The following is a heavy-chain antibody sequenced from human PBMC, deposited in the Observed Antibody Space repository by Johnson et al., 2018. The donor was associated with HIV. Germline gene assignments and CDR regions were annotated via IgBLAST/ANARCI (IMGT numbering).Heavy chain of an antibody. J-gene: IGHJ3*02. CDR3: ARGVDGAFDI. CDR1: GFTFSSYG. V-gene: IGHV3-30*19. D-gene: IGHD3-10*01. CDR2: ISYDGSNK. Sequence: QVQLVESGGGVVQPGRSLRLSCAASGFTFSSYGMHWVRQAPGKGLEWVAVISYDGSNKYYADSVKGRFTISRYNSKNTLYRQMNSLRAEDTAVYYCARGVDGAFDIWGQGTMVTVSS.